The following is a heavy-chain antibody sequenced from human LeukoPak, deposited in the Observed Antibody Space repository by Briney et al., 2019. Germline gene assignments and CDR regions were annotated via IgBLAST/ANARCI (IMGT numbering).Heavy chain of an antibody. Sequence: PGGSLRLSCAASGFTFSRYEMNGGPEAPGEGLGWVSYISSSGSTIYYADSVKGRFTISRDNAKNSLYLQMNSLRAEDTAVYYCAELGITMIGGVWGKGPTVTISS. CDR1: GFTFSRYE. D-gene: IGHD3-10*02. V-gene: IGHV3-48*03. J-gene: IGHJ6*04. CDR2: ISSSGSTI. CDR3: AELGITMIGGV.